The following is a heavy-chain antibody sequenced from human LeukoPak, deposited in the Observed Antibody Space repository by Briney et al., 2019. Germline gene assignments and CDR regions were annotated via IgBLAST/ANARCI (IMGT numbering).Heavy chain of an antibody. CDR2: LYSGGST. CDR3: TRGGDASPFDC. J-gene: IGHJ4*02. CDR1: GSTVSSSF. V-gene: IGHV3-53*01. D-gene: IGHD2-21*01. Sequence: PGGSLRLSCAASGSTVSSSFMSWVRQAPGRGLEWVSVLYSGGSTYSPDSVKGRFTISRDNSKNTLYLQMNSLRVEDTAVYYCTRGGDASPFDCWGQGTMVTVSS.